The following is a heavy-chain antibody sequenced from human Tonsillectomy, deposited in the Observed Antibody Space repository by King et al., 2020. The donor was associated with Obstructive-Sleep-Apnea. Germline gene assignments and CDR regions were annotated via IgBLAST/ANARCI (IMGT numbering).Heavy chain of an antibody. CDR1: GDSINSGEDY. CDR3: ARVHYYDTSGYYYYFDY. Sequence: VQLQESGPGLVKPSQTLSLTCTVSGDSINSGEDYWGWFRQPPGKGLDGIGYIYYSGSTSYSPSLNSRVTISVDTSKNQFYLRLTSVTAADTAVYYCARVHYYDTSGYYYYFDYWGQGTLVTVSS. J-gene: IGHJ4*02. V-gene: IGHV4-30-4*01. D-gene: IGHD3-22*01. CDR2: IYYSGST.